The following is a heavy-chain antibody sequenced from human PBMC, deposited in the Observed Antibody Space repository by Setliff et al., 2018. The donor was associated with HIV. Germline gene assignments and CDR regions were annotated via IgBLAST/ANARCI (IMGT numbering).Heavy chain of an antibody. CDR2: INTNTGNP. CDR1: GYTFTSYA. V-gene: IGHV7-4-1*02. Sequence: ASVKVSCKASGYTFTSYAMNWVRQAPGQGLEWMGWINTNTGNPMYAQGFTGRFVFSLDTSVSTAYLQISSLKAEDTAVYYCARTPLSIAARSAWDWFDPWGQGTLVTVSS. CDR3: ARTPLSIAARSAWDWFDP. D-gene: IGHD6-6*01. J-gene: IGHJ5*02.